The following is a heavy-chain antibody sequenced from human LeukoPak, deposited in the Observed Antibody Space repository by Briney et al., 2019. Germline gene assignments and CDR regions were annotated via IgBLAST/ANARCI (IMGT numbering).Heavy chain of an antibody. Sequence: GESLKISCKGSGYSFTSYWIGWVRQMPGKGLEWMGIIYPGDSDTRHSPSFQGQVTISADKSISTAYLQWSSLKASDTAMYYCARRGTVTTSYYGMDVWGQGTTVTVSS. V-gene: IGHV5-51*01. J-gene: IGHJ6*02. CDR1: GYSFTSYW. D-gene: IGHD4-17*01. CDR3: ARRGTVTTSYYGMDV. CDR2: IYPGDSDT.